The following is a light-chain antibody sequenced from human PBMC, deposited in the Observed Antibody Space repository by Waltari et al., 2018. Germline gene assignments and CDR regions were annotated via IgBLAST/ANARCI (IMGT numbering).Light chain of an antibody. J-gene: IGLJ3*02. CDR3: SSFADSYTWV. Sequence: QSALTQPRSVYGSPGQSVTISCTGANDFVSWYQHHPGKAPRFIIYYVNQRPSGVPDRFSGSKSGNAASLTISGLQPEDEGDYYCSSFADSYTWVFGGGTKLTVL. V-gene: IGLV2-11*01. CDR2: YVN. CDR1: NDF.